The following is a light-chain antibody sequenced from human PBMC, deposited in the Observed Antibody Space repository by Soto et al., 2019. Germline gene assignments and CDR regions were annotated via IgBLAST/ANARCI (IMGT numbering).Light chain of an antibody. CDR1: QSVDIN. Sequence: EIVLTQSPATLSVSPGERFTLSCMASQSVDINLAWYQQKPGQAPRLLIYGASTRATDMPGRFSGRGAGAEFTLTISSLQSEDFGVYYCQQYNNWPRATFGGGTRLEIK. J-gene: IGKJ5*01. CDR2: GAS. CDR3: QQYNNWPRAT. V-gene: IGKV3-15*01.